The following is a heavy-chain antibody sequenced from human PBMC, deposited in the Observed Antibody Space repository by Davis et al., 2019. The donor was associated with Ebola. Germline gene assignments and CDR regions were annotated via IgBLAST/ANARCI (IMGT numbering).Heavy chain of an antibody. Sequence: SETLSLTCTVSGGSISSSSYYWGWIRQPPGKGLEWIGSIYYSGSTYYNPSLQSRVTISVDTSKNQFSLKLSSVTAADTAVYYCARGLSGSPPPAAIFDYWGQGTLVTVSS. CDR1: GGSISSSSYY. D-gene: IGHD2-2*01. CDR3: ARGLSGSPPPAAIFDY. CDR2: IYYSGST. J-gene: IGHJ4*02. V-gene: IGHV4-39*07.